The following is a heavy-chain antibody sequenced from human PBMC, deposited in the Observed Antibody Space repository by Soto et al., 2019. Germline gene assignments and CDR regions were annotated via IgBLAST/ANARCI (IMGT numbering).Heavy chain of an antibody. CDR1: GFTFSSYA. Sequence: GGSLRLSCAASGFTFSSYAMTWVRQAPGKGLEWVSGISGSGATTSYADSVKGRFTVSRDNVKKTVYLQMNSLRVEDTAVYYCVEEGGAGTGYWGQGTLVTVSS. J-gene: IGHJ4*02. D-gene: IGHD3-16*01. CDR2: ISGSGATT. V-gene: IGHV3-23*01. CDR3: VEEGGAGTGY.